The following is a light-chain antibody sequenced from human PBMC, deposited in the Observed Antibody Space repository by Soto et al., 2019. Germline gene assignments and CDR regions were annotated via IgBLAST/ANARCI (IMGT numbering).Light chain of an antibody. V-gene: IGLV1-40*01. CDR1: SSNIGAGYD. CDR3: QSYDTSLSGYV. Sequence: SVLTQPPSVSGAPGQRVTISCSGSSSNIGAGYDAHWHQQLPGAAPKLLIFDNTNRPSGVPDRFSGSKSGASASLAITGLQAEDEADYYCQSYDTSLSGYVFGTGTKVTVL. CDR2: DNT. J-gene: IGLJ1*01.